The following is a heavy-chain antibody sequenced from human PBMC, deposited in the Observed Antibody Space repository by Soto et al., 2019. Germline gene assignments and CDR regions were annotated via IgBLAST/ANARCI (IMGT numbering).Heavy chain of an antibody. J-gene: IGHJ3*01. V-gene: IGHV3-48*03. CDR3: ANEKSVMNSGYDAFDV. D-gene: IGHD5-12*01. CDR1: GFAFSSYE. Sequence: PGGSLRLSCAASGFAFSSYEMDWVRQAPGKGLEWIAYMSAGDTIHYADSVKGRFTISRDNAKNSLYLEMNSLRAEDTAVYYCANEKSVMNSGYDAFDVWGQGTMVTVSS. CDR2: MSAGDTI.